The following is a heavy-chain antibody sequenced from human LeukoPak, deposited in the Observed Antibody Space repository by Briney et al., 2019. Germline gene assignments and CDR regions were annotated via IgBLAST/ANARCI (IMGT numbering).Heavy chain of an antibody. CDR1: GFTFSSYG. D-gene: IGHD6-19*01. J-gene: IGHJ4*02. V-gene: IGHV3-30*18. CDR2: ISYDGSNK. CDR3: AKDRREWLVAYYFEY. Sequence: GRSLRLSCAASGFTFSSYGMHWGRQAPGKGLEWVAVISYDGSNKYYADSVKGRFTISRDNSKNTLYLQTNSLRAEDTAVYYCAKDRREWLVAYYFEYWGRGTLVTVSS.